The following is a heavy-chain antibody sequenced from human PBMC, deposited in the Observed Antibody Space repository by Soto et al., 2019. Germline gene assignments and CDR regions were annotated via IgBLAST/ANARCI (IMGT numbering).Heavy chain of an antibody. J-gene: IGHJ4*02. CDR2: IKQDGSEK. Sequence: GGSLRLSCAASGFTFSSYWMSWVRQAPGKGLEWVANIKQDGSEKYYVDSVKGRFTISRDNAKNSLYLQMNSLRAEDTAVYYCAREHDSSGYYPNYDYWGQGTLVTVSS. CDR3: AREHDSSGYYPNYDY. V-gene: IGHV3-7*05. D-gene: IGHD3-22*01. CDR1: GFTFSSYW.